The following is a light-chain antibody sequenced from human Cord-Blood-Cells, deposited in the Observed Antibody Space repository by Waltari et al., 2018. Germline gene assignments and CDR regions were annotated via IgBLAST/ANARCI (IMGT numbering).Light chain of an antibody. V-gene: IGLV2-8*01. CDR3: SSYAGSNWV. CDR1: SSDVGGYNY. J-gene: IGLJ3*02. CDR2: EVS. Sequence: QSALTQPPSASGSPGQSVTIYCTGTSSDVGGYNYVSWYQQPPGNAPKLMIYEVSKRPSGVPDRFSGSKSGNTASLTVSGLQAEDEADYYCSSYAGSNWVFGGGTKLTVL.